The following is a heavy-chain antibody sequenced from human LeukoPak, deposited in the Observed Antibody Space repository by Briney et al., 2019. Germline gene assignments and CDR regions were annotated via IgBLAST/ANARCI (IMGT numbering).Heavy chain of an antibody. CDR3: ARVGGSCSGGSCPSGNWFDP. J-gene: IGHJ5*02. CDR2: IYTSGST. D-gene: IGHD2-15*01. V-gene: IGHV4-61*02. CDR1: GGSISSGSYY. Sequence: PSETLSLTCTVSGGSISSGSYYWSWIRQPAGKGLEWIGRIYTSGSTNYNPSLKSRVTISVDTSKNQFSLKLSSVTAADTAVYYCARVGGSCSGGSCPSGNWFDPWGQGTLVTVSS.